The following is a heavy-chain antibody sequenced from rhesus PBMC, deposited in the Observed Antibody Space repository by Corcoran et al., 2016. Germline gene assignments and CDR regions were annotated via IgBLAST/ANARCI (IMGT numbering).Heavy chain of an antibody. D-gene: IGHD3-16*01. J-gene: IGHJ4*01. CDR2: RSDDGSKK. CDR3: AGDARRCSGSYYYFDY. V-gene: IGHV3-54*02. CDR1: GFTFSSYG. Sequence: EVQLVESGGGLVQPGGSLRLSCAASGFTFSSYGMHWVRQAPGKGRGWVAVRSDDGSKKNYADSVKDRFTISRYNSKNMLYLQMNNLKLEDTAVYYFAGDARRCSGSYYYFDYWGQGVLVTVSS.